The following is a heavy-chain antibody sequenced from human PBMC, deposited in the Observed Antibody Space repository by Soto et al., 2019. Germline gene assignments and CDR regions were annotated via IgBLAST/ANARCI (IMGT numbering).Heavy chain of an antibody. CDR3: ARDNYYDSSGYYPDAFDI. J-gene: IGHJ3*02. Sequence: GGSLRLSCAASGFTFSSYAMHWVRQAPGKGLERVAVISYDGSNKYYADSVKGRFTISSENSKNTLYLKMNSLRAEDTAFYYFARDNYYDSSGYYPDAFDIWGQGTMVTVSS. V-gene: IGHV3-30-3*01. CDR2: ISYDGSNK. CDR1: GFTFSSYA. D-gene: IGHD3-22*01.